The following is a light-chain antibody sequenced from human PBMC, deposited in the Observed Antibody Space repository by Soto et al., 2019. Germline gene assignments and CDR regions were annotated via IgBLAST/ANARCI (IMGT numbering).Light chain of an antibody. CDR1: QSITRY. J-gene: IGKJ2*01. Sequence: DIQMTQSPSTLSASVGDRVTITCRASQSITRYLNWYQQKPGKPPKLLIHTASNLQSGVPSRFSGSGSGTDFTLTISSLQPEDFATYYCQQSYSTPYTFGQGTKVDIK. V-gene: IGKV1-39*01. CDR2: TAS. CDR3: QQSYSTPYT.